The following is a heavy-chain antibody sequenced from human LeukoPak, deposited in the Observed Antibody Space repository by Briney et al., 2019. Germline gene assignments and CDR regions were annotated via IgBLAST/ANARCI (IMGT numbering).Heavy chain of an antibody. CDR2: IYYSGST. CDR3: TRGGSNFDY. D-gene: IGHD3-10*01. J-gene: IGHJ4*02. V-gene: IGHV4-59*01. CDR1: GGSISSYY. Sequence: SETLALTCTVSGGSISSYYWSWVRQPPEKGLEWIGYIYYSGSTNYNPSLKSRVTISVDTSKNQFSLQLTSVTAADTAVYFCTRGGSNFDYWGQGTLVTVSS.